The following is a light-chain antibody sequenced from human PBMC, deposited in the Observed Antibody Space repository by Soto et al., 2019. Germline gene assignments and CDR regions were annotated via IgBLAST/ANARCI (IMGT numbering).Light chain of an antibody. CDR2: RDT. CDR3: QSYDSSLSGVV. CDR1: SSNIGAGYG. J-gene: IGLJ3*02. Sequence: QSVLTQPPSVSGAPGQSVTISCTGSSSNIGAGYGVHWYQQFPGTAPKLLIYRDTIRPSGVPDRFSAYKSVTSASLAISGLQADDEADYYCQSYDSSLSGVVFGGGTKLTVL. V-gene: IGLV1-40*01.